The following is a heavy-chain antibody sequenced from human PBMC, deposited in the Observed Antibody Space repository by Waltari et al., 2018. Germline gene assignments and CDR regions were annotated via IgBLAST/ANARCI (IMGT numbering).Heavy chain of an antibody. D-gene: IGHD7-27*01. CDR2: INPSGGST. J-gene: IGHJ4*02. V-gene: IGHV1-46*01. Sequence: QVQLVQSGAEVKKPGASVKVSCKASGYTFTIYYMHWVRQAPGQGLEWMGIINPSGGSTSYAQKFQGRVTMTRDTSTSTVYMELSSLRSEDTAVYYCASSLGIESPFDYWGQGTLVTVSS. CDR1: GYTFTIYY. CDR3: ASSLGIESPFDY.